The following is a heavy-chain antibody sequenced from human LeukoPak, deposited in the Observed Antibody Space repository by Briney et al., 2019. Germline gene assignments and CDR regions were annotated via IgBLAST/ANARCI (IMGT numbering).Heavy chain of an antibody. D-gene: IGHD6-13*01. CDR2: IKQDGSQE. Sequence: PGGSLRLSCAASGFTFSDYWMSWVRQAPGKGLEWVASIKQDGSQEYYVDSVKGRFTISKDIAKNSLYLQVNSLRAEDTAVYYCARVAPSSWYDYFDYWGQGTLVTVSS. V-gene: IGHV3-7*03. J-gene: IGHJ4*02. CDR3: ARVAPSSWYDYFDY. CDR1: GFTFSDYW.